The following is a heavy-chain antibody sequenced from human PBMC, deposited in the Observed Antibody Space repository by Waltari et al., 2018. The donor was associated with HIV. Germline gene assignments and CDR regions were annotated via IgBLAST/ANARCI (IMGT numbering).Heavy chain of an antibody. V-gene: IGHV3-23*01. D-gene: IGHD2-2*01. Sequence: EVQLLESGGGLVQPGGSLRLSCAASGFTFSSYAMSWVRQAPGKGLEWVSAISGSGGSTYCADSVKGRFTISRDNSKNTLYLQMNSLRAEDTAVYYCAKDGTPYQLLGGYYYGMDVWGQGTTVTVSS. CDR3: AKDGTPYQLLGGYYYGMDV. CDR1: GFTFSSYA. CDR2: ISGSGGST. J-gene: IGHJ6*02.